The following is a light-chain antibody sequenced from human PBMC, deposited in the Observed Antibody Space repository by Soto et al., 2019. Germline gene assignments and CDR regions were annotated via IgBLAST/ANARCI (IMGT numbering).Light chain of an antibody. J-gene: IGKJ1*01. CDR1: QSIVTY. CDR3: QQSYRTPPWT. V-gene: IGKV1-39*01. CDR2: AAA. Sequence: DIQMTQSPSSLSASVGDRVTITCRSSQSIVTYLNWYLQKPXKAPKLXXYAAANLQSGVPSRFSGSGSGTDFTLTISILQTEDFANYFCQQSYRTPPWTFGQGTKVNIK.